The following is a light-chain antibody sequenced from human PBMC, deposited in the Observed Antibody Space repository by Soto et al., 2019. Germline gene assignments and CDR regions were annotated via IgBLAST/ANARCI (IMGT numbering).Light chain of an antibody. V-gene: IGLV2-11*01. CDR2: DVT. CDR1: SSDVGAYNY. Sequence: QSVLTQPRSVSGSPGQSVTISCTGTSSDVGAYNYVSWYQQHPGKAPKLMIHDVTTRPSGVPDRFSGSKSGNTASLTISGLQAEDEADYYRCSYAGSYTSVLGTGTKLTVL. J-gene: IGLJ1*01. CDR3: CSYAGSYTSV.